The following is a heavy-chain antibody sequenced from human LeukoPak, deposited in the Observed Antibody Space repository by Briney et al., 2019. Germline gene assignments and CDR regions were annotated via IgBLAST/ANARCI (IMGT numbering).Heavy chain of an antibody. Sequence: SETLSLTCTVSGGSISSSDYYWAWIRQSPGKGLEWIGTIYYSGNTYYNPSLKSRVAISIDTSKNQFSLKLSSVTAADTAVYYCARARKYNGNPNWIDLWGQGVLVTVSS. CDR1: GGSISSSDYY. CDR3: ARARKYNGNPNWIDL. J-gene: IGHJ5*02. D-gene: IGHD2-8*01. V-gene: IGHV4-39*07. CDR2: IYYSGNT.